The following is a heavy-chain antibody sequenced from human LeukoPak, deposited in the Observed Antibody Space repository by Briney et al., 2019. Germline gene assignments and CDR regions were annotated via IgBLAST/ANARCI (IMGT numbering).Heavy chain of an antibody. J-gene: IGHJ4*02. Sequence: PSETLSLTCTVSGGSISSYYWSWIRQPPGKGLEWIGYIYYSGSTNYNPSLKSRVTMSVDTSKNQFSLKLSSVTAADTAVYYCARTMTTVTTDDYWGQGTLVTVSS. CDR1: GGSISSYY. D-gene: IGHD4-17*01. V-gene: IGHV4-59*12. CDR2: IYYSGST. CDR3: ARTMTTVTTDDY.